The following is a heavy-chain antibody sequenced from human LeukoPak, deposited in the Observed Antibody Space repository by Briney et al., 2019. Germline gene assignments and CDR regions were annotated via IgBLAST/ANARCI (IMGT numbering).Heavy chain of an antibody. CDR2: ISWNSGSI. J-gene: IGHJ3*02. D-gene: IGHD4-23*01. Sequence: PGRSLRLSCAASGFTFDDYAMHWVRQAPGKGLEWVSGISWNSGSIGYADSVKGRFTVSRDNAKNSLYLQMHSLRAEDMALYYCAKEATTVVGTGAFDIWGQGTMVTVSS. V-gene: IGHV3-9*03. CDR1: GFTFDDYA. CDR3: AKEATTVVGTGAFDI.